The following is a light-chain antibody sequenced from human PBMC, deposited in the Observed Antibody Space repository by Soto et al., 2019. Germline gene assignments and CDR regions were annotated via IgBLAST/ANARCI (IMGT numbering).Light chain of an antibody. V-gene: IGKV3-20*01. Sequence: EIVLTQSPGTLSLSPGERATLSCRASQSVSSNYLAWYQQKPGQAPRLLFYGASTRATGIPDRFSGSGSGTDFTLTISRLEPEDFAVYYCQQYGSSPYTFGQGTELDIK. CDR2: GAS. J-gene: IGKJ2*01. CDR3: QQYGSSPYT. CDR1: QSVSSNY.